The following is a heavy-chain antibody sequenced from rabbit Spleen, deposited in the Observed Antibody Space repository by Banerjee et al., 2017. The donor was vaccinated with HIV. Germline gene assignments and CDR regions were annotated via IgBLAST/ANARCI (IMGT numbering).Heavy chain of an antibody. V-gene: IGHV1S45*01. Sequence: QEQLVESGGGLVKPGGTLTLTCKASGVSFSGDSYMCWVRQAPGKGLEWIACIDAGSSGFTYFASWAKGRFTISKTSSTTVTLQMTSLTAADTATYFCARDTSSSFPSYGMDLWGPGTLVTVS. J-gene: IGHJ6*01. CDR1: GVSFSGDSY. D-gene: IGHD1-1*01. CDR3: ARDTSSSFPSYGMDL. CDR2: IDAGSSGFT.